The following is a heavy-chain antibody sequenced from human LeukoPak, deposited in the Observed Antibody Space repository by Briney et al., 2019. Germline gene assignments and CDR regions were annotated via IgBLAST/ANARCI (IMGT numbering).Heavy chain of an antibody. Sequence: PGGSLRLSCAASGFTFSSYAMSWVRQAPGKGLGWVSAISGSGGSTYYAGSLKGRFTISRDNSQNTLYMQMKSRRAEDTAVYYCAKDPSGPLSGAYNSWGQGTLVTVSS. D-gene: IGHD1-26*01. J-gene: IGHJ4*02. CDR2: ISGSGGST. CDR1: GFTFSSYA. V-gene: IGHV3-23*01. CDR3: AKDPSGPLSGAYNS.